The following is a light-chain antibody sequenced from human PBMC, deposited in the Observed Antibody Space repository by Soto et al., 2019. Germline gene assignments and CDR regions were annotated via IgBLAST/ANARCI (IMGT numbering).Light chain of an antibody. CDR3: SSYSSRSTVV. CDR2: DVT. V-gene: IGLV2-14*01. J-gene: IGLJ2*01. CDR1: STDVGGYNY. Sequence: QSALTQPASVSGSPGQSITISCTGPSTDVGGYNYVSWYQQHPGQAPKLMIYDVTNRPSGVSNRFSGSKSGNTASLTISGVKAEDEAAYFCSSYSSRSTVVFGGGTKLTVL.